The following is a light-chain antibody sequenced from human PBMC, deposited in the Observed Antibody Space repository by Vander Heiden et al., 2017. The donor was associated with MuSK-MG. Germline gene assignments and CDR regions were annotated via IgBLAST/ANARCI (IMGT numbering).Light chain of an antibody. J-gene: IGKJ5*01. CDR3: QQYANLSIT. V-gene: IGKV1-33*01. CDR2: DAS. Sequence: DIQMTQSPSSLSASVGDRVTITCQASHDINNYLNWYQQKPGKAPKIMIYDASNLETRVPSRFRGRGSGTDFTFTISSLQPEDVATYYCQQYANLSITFGPWTRLELK. CDR1: HDINNY.